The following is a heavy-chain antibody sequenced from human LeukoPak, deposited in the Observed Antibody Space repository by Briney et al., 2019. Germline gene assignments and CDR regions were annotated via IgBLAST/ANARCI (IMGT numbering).Heavy chain of an antibody. Sequence: SETLSLTCTASGGSISSSSYYWGWIRQPPGKGLEWIGSIYYSGSTNYNPSLKSRVTISVDTSKNQFSLKLSSVTAADTAVYYCARTPVVGYSSSWYDEVSYFQHWGQGTLVTVSS. V-gene: IGHV4-39*07. CDR3: ARTPVVGYSSSWYDEVSYFQH. D-gene: IGHD6-13*01. CDR1: GGSISSSSYY. J-gene: IGHJ1*01. CDR2: IYYSGST.